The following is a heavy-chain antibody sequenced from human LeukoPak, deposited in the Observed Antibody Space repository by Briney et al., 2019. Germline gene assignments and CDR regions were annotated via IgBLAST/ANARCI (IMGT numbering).Heavy chain of an antibody. J-gene: IGHJ4*02. CDR2: IIPIFGTA. CDR1: GGTFSSYA. D-gene: IGHD3-22*01. CDR3: ASRQDYYDSSGYYSPLFDY. V-gene: IGHV1-69*13. Sequence: ASVKVSCKASGGTFSSYAISWVRQAPGQGLEWMGGIIPIFGTANYAQKFQGRVTITADESTSTAYMELSNLRSEDTAVYYCASRQDYYDSSGYYSPLFDYWGQGTLVTVSS.